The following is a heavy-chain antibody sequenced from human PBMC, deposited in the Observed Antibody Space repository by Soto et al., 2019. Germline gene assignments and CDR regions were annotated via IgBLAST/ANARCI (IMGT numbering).Heavy chain of an antibody. Sequence: ASVKVSCKASGYTFTSYYMHWVQQAPGQGLEWMGIINPSGGSTSYAQKFQGRVTMTRDTSTSTAYMELSSLRSEDTAVYYCAREIKPTIQYYYYYYGMDVWGQGTTVTVSS. D-gene: IGHD2-21*01. V-gene: IGHV1-46*01. CDR1: GYTFTSYY. CDR2: INPSGGST. J-gene: IGHJ6*02. CDR3: AREIKPTIQYYYYYYGMDV.